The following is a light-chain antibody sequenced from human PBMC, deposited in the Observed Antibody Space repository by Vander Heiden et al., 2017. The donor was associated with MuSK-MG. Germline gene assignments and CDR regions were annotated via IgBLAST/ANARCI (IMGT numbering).Light chain of an antibody. Sequence: DIQMTQSPSSLSASVGDRVTITCRASQGIRNFLAWFQQKPGKAPRSLIYETSTLQSGVPSKFSGSGFGTDFTLTISSVQPEDFATYYCQQDHSFPLTFGQGTRLEIK. V-gene: IGKV1-16*02. CDR2: ETS. J-gene: IGKJ5*01. CDR3: QQDHSFPLT. CDR1: QGIRNF.